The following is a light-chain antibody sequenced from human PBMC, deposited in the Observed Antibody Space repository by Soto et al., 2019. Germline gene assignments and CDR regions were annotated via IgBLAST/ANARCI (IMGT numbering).Light chain of an antibody. CDR2: GAS. CDR1: QSVTSN. J-gene: IGKJ1*01. V-gene: IGKV3-15*01. CDR3: QQYNNWPPT. Sequence: EIVMTQSPATLSVSPGERATLSCRASQSVTSNLAWYQQKPGHAPRLLIYGASTRATGIPARFSGSGSGTEFTLTISILQSEDFAVYCCQQYNNWPPTFGQGTKVDIK.